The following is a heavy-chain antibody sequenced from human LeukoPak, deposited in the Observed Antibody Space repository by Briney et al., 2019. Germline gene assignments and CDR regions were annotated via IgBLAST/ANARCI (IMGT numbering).Heavy chain of an antibody. CDR3: ARPYYYNSSGYYVYGMDV. D-gene: IGHD3-22*01. CDR2: ISYDGSNK. J-gene: IGHJ6*02. Sequence: GGSLRLSCAACVFTFRSYAMHGVRQAPAKGLEGVAVISYDGSNKYYADSVKGRFTISRDNSKNTLYLQMNSLRAEDTAVYYCARPYYYNSSGYYVYGMDVWGQGTTVTVSS. CDR1: VFTFRSYA. V-gene: IGHV3-30-3*01.